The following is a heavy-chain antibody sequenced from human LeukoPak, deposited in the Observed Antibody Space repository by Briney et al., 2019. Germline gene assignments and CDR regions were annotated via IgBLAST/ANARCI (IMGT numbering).Heavy chain of an antibody. J-gene: IGHJ5*02. V-gene: IGHV4-59*01. D-gene: IGHD6-25*01. CDR3: ARLHSRGYFEEFDP. CDR1: GGSINSYY. CDR2: TYYSGST. Sequence: TSETLSLTCTVSGGSINSYYWSWIRQPPGKGLEWIGYTYYSGSTNYNPSLKSRVTISVDTSKNQFSLKLSSVTAADTAVYYCARLHSRGYFEEFDPWGQGTLVTVSS.